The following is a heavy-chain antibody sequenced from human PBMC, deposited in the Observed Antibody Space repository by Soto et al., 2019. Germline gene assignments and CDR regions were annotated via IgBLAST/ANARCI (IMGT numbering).Heavy chain of an antibody. D-gene: IGHD4-17*01. CDR3: ARYYGDYKSYCDS. Sequence: SSEPMRLRYTVSYDTSIRGGCYRRWKSQHPGTRRGCSGQIHHTGSTYYNTSLKSRVTISVDTSKNQCSLKLNSVTAADTAFYNCARYYGDYKSYCDSCCQGTLVSVS. J-gene: IGHJ4*02. CDR2: IHHTGST. CDR1: YDTSIRGGCY. V-gene: IGHV4-31*03.